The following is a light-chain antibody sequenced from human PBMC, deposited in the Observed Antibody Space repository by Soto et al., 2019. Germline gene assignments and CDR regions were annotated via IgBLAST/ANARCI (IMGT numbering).Light chain of an antibody. CDR3: AAWDDSMSGYV. V-gene: IGLV1-47*01. CDR2: RNN. Sequence: QSVLTQPPSASGTPGQRVTISCSGSSSNIGSNYVYWYQQLPGTAPKLLIYRNNQRPSGVPDRFSGSKSGTSASLAISGLRSEDEADYYCAAWDDSMSGYVFGNGNKVTVL. CDR1: SSNIGSNY. J-gene: IGLJ1*01.